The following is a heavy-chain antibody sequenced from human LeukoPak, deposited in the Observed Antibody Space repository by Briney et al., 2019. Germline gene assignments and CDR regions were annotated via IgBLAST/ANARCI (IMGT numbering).Heavy chain of an antibody. CDR3: AKEGNVEVTTYDY. V-gene: IGHV3-23*01. D-gene: IGHD2-21*02. Sequence: RGSLRHSCAASGFTFSTYGMAWVRQTPGKGLEWVSSITTSGGGTYYADSVKGRFTISRDNSKNTLYLQMNSLRAEDTAVYYCAKEGNVEVTTYDYWGQRTLITVSS. CDR1: GFTFSTYG. CDR2: ITTSGGGT. J-gene: IGHJ4*02.